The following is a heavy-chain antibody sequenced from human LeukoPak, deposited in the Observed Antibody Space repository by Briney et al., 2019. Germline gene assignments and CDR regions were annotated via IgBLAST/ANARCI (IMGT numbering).Heavy chain of an antibody. J-gene: IGHJ3*02. CDR3: ARDSLRYNWNRDAFDI. V-gene: IGHV1-18*01. CDR2: ISAYNGNT. Sequence: GASVKVSCKASGGTFSSYAISWVRQAPGQGLEWMGWISAYNGNTNYAQKLQGRVTMTTDTSTSTAYMELRSLRSDDTAVYYCARDSLRYNWNRDAFDIWGQGTMVTVSS. CDR1: GGTFSSYA. D-gene: IGHD1/OR15-1a*01.